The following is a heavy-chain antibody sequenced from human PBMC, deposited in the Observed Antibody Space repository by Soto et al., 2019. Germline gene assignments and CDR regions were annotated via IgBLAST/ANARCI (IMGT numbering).Heavy chain of an antibody. D-gene: IGHD1-26*01. CDR3: AKASYSPGIEGATDFDY. Sequence: GGSLRLSCKASGLIFDNFAMHWVRQSPERGLEWVSAISWNGGRTGYADSVKGRFIVSRDNSKSSLYLQMNSLTSEDTALYFCAKASYSPGIEGATDFDYWGQGSWVTVSS. V-gene: IGHV3-9*01. CDR2: ISWNGGRT. CDR1: GLIFDNFA. J-gene: IGHJ4*02.